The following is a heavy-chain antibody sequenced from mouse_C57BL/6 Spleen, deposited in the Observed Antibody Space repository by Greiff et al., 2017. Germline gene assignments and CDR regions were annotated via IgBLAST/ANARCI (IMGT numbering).Heavy chain of an antibody. D-gene: IGHD1-1*01. CDR1: GFTFSDYY. CDR3: ARHGVVAPFAY. V-gene: IGHV5-12*01. CDR2: ISNGGGST. J-gene: IGHJ3*01. Sequence: EVKLVESGGGLVQPGGSLKLSCAASGFTFSDYYMYWVRQTPEKRLEWVAYISNGGGSTYYPDTVKGRFTISRDNAKNTLYLQMSRLKSEDTAMYYCARHGVVAPFAYWGQGTLVTVSA.